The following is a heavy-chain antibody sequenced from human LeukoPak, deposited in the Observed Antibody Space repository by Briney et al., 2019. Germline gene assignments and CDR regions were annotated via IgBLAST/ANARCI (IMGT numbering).Heavy chain of an antibody. CDR3: ATDFPCTSCPEIASDRGAFDI. Sequence: GASVKVSCKASGYTFTSYGIGWVRQAPGQGLEWMGWISAYNGNTNYAQKFQGRVTMTEDTSTDTAYMELSSLRSEDTAVYYCATDFPCTSCPEIASDRGAFDIWGQGTMVTVSS. D-gene: IGHD2-2*01. V-gene: IGHV1-18*01. J-gene: IGHJ3*02. CDR2: ISAYNGNT. CDR1: GYTFTSYG.